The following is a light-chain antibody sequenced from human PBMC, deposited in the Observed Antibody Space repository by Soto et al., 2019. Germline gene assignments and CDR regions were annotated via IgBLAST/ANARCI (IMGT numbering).Light chain of an antibody. Sequence: AIRMTQSPSSLSASTGDRVTITCRASQGISSYLAWYQQKPGKAPKLLLYAASTLQSGVPSRFSGSGSGTVFTLTISCLQSEDSATYYCQQYHTCPLTFGGGTKVEIK. J-gene: IGKJ4*01. V-gene: IGKV1-8*01. CDR1: QGISSY. CDR3: QQYHTCPLT. CDR2: AAS.